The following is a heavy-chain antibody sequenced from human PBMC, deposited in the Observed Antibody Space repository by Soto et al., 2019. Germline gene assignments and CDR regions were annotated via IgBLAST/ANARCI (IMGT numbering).Heavy chain of an antibody. D-gene: IGHD3-3*01. Sequence: QVQVVESGGGVVQPGRSLRLSCAASGFTFSSFGMHWVSQAPGKGLEWVSLIWYDGSKKSYGDSVKGRFTISRDNSRNTVYLQMNSLRADDTAVYYCARDASYYSLWSGYYPSRNGMDVWGQGTTVTV. CDR3: ARDASYYSLWSGYYPSRNGMDV. CDR2: IWYDGSKK. V-gene: IGHV3-33*01. J-gene: IGHJ6*02. CDR1: GFTFSSFG.